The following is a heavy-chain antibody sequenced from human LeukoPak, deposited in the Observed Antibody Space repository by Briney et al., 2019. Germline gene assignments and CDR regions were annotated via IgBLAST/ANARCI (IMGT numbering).Heavy chain of an antibody. CDR1: GFTFSSYG. Sequence: GGSLRLSCAASGFTFSSYGMHWVRQAPGKGLEWVAFIRYDGSNKYYADSVKGRFTISRDNSKNTLYLQMNSLRAEDTAVYYCAKEHVRKEIVVTAIVYDYWGQGTLVTVSS. J-gene: IGHJ4*02. V-gene: IGHV3-30*02. D-gene: IGHD2-21*02. CDR2: IRYDGSNK. CDR3: AKEHVRKEIVVTAIVYDY.